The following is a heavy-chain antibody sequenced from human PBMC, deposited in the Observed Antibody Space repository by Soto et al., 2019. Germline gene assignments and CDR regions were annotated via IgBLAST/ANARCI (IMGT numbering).Heavy chain of an antibody. J-gene: IGHJ6*02. CDR2: IKQDGSQK. CDR3: ARDSLLKSQPIYRYYYYGMDV. D-gene: IGHD3-3*01. CDR1: GFTFSTYS. Sequence: TWGSLRLSCSASGFTFSTYSMTWFRQAPGRGLEWVANIKQDGSQKYYVDSVKGRFTISRDNTKNSLYLLMNSLRVEDTAVYYCARDSLLKSQPIYRYYYYGMDVWGQGTTVTVSS. V-gene: IGHV3-7*03.